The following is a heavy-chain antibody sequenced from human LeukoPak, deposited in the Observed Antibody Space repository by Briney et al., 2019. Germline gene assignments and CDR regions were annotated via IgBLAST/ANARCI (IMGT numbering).Heavy chain of an antibody. CDR2: INPNSGGT. CDR1: GYTFTGYY. CDR3: ARGTCSGGDCYFVGY. Sequence: ASVKVSCKASGYTFTGYYMHWVRQAPGQGLEWMGWINPNSGGTNYAQKFQGRVTMTRDTSISTAYMELSRLRSDDTAVYYCARGTCSGGDCYFVGYWGQGTLVTVSS. J-gene: IGHJ4*02. V-gene: IGHV1-2*02. D-gene: IGHD2-21*01.